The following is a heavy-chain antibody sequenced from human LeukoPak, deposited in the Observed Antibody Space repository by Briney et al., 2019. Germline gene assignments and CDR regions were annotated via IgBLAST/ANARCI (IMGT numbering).Heavy chain of an antibody. V-gene: IGHV3-21*01. CDR3: TSNPPGIARDGAEYFQH. CDR2: ISSSSSHI. Sequence: GGSLRLPCAASGFTFSSDSMNWVRQAPGKGLEWVSSISSSSSHIYYADSVKGRFTISRDNAKNSLYQQMNSLRAEDTAVYYCTSNPPGIARDGAEYFQHWGQGTLVTVSS. CDR1: GFTFSSDS. D-gene: IGHD6-13*01. J-gene: IGHJ1*01.